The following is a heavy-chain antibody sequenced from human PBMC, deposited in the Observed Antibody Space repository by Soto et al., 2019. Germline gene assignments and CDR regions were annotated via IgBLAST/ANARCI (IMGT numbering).Heavy chain of an antibody. CDR2: IYYSGST. V-gene: IGHV4-61*01. Sequence: SETLSLTCTVSGGSVSSGSYYWSWIRQPPGKGLEWIGYIYYSGSTNYNPSLKSRVTISVDTSKNQFSLKLSSVTAADTAVYYCAREGRNYYDSSGRYYYYGMDVWGQGTTVTVSS. J-gene: IGHJ6*02. D-gene: IGHD3-22*01. CDR1: GGSVSSGSYY. CDR3: AREGRNYYDSSGRYYYYGMDV.